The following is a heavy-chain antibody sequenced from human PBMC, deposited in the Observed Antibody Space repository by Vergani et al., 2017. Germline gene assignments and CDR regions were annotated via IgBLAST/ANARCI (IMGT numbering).Heavy chain of an antibody. J-gene: IGHJ6*03. CDR1: GFTFSSYA. Sequence: QVQLVESGGGVVQPGRSLRLSCAASGFTFSSYAMHWVRQAPGKGLEWVAVISYDGSNKYYADSVKSRFTISRDNSKNTLYLQMNSLRAEDTAVYYCAREGLSSSLGYYYYYMDVWGKGTTVTVSS. CDR3: AREGLSSSLGYYYYYMDV. CDR2: ISYDGSNK. D-gene: IGHD6-6*01. V-gene: IGHV3-30-3*01.